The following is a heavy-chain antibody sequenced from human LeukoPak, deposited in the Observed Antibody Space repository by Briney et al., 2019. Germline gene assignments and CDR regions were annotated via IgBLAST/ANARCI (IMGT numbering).Heavy chain of an antibody. CDR2: FDPDDGET. D-gene: IGHD4-23*01. V-gene: IGHV1-24*01. J-gene: IGHJ6*03. Sequence: GASVTVSCKVSGYTLTELSMHWVRQAPGKGLEWKGGFDPDDGETIYAQKFQGRVTMTEDTSTDTAYMALSSLRSEDTAVYYCATLRQAGGPLNYYYYYMDVWRKGTTVTVSS. CDR1: GYTLTELS. CDR3: ATLRQAGGPLNYYYYYMDV.